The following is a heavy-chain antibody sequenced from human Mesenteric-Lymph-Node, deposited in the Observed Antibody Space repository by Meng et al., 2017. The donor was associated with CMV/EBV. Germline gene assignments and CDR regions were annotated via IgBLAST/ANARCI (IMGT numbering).Heavy chain of an antibody. CDR2: ISAYNGNT. CDR3: ARCGGYYDFWSGYPTNV. Sequence: ASVKVSCKASGYTFTSYGISWVRQAPGQGLEWMGWISAYNGNTNYAQKLQGRVTMTTDTSTSTAYMELRSLRSDDTAVYYCARCGGYYDFWSGYPTNVWGQGTTVTVSS. V-gene: IGHV1-18*01. J-gene: IGHJ6*02. CDR1: GYTFTSYG. D-gene: IGHD3-3*01.